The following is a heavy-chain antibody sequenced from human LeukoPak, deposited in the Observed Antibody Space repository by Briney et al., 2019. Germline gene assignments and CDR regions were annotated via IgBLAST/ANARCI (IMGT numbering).Heavy chain of an antibody. D-gene: IGHD7-27*01. CDR2: ISYDGSNK. CDR1: GFTFSSYG. V-gene: IGHV3-30*03. J-gene: IGHJ4*02. Sequence: GGSLRLSCAASGFTFSSYGMHWVRQAPGKGLEWVAVISYDGSNKYYADSVKGRFTISRDNSKNTLYLQMNSLRAEDTAVYYCAAGEPSFDYWGQGTLVTASS. CDR3: AAGEPSFDY.